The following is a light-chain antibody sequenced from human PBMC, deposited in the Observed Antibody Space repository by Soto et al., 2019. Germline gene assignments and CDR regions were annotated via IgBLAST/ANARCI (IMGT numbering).Light chain of an antibody. V-gene: IGKV3-11*01. J-gene: IGKJ4*01. CDR3: QQRANPLS. Sequence: EIVLTQSPATLSLSPGERATLSCRASQSVGVSLAWYQQKPGQPPRLLIYDASNRATGIPVRFSGSGSGTDFTLTISSLEPEDFAVYYCQQRANPLSFGGGTKVEIK. CDR2: DAS. CDR1: QSVGVS.